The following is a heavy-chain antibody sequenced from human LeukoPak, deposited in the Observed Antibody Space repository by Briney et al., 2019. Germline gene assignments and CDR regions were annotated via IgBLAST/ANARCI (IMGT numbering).Heavy chain of an antibody. CDR3: ARSRREATVVSLDY. V-gene: IGHV4-31*03. Sequence: SQTLSLTCTVPPGSISSGGYYCSWIRKHPGKILPCIGHIYYSGTPYYNPSLKSRVTIPVTTSKNQFSLKLSSVTAAATAVYYCARSRREATVVSLDYWGQGTLVSVSS. D-gene: IGHD4-23*01. J-gene: IGHJ4*02. CDR1: PGSISSGGYY. CDR2: IYYSGTP.